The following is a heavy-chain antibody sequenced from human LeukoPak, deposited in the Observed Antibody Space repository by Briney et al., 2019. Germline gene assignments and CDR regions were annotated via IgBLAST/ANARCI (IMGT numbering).Heavy chain of an antibody. CDR1: GGSISSGDSY. V-gene: IGHV4-30-4*01. CDR3: ARGRLRSMYGFG. J-gene: IGHJ4*02. CDR2: IYYSGST. D-gene: IGHD3-10*01. Sequence: SQTLSLTCTVSGGSISSGDSYWSWIRQPPGKGLEWIGYIYYSGSTYYNPSLKSRVTISVDTSKNQFSLRLSSVAAADTAVYYCARGRLRSMYGFGWGQGTLVTVSS.